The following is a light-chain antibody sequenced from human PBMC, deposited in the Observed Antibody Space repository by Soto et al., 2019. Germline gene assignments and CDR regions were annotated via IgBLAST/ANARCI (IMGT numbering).Light chain of an antibody. Sequence: ETVMTQSPATLSVSPGERATLSCRASQSVNSNLAWYQQKLGQAPRVLIYGASPRATGIPARFSGRGSETEFILTINSLQSEDFAIYYCHHYNTWPWTFGQGTKVEI. CDR3: HHYNTWPWT. V-gene: IGKV3-15*01. CDR1: QSVNSN. J-gene: IGKJ1*01. CDR2: GAS.